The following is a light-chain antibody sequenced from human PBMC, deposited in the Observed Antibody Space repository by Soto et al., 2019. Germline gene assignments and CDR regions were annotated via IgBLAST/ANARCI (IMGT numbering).Light chain of an antibody. CDR3: SSFAANDNVL. Sequence: QSVLTQPPSASGSPGQSVTISCTGTSSDIGAYPSVSWYQQHPGKAPKLMIYEVTKRPSGVPDRFSGSKSGNTASLTVSGLQTEDEADYYCSSFAANDNVLFGGGTNLTVL. J-gene: IGLJ2*01. CDR2: EVT. CDR1: SSDIGAYPS. V-gene: IGLV2-8*01.